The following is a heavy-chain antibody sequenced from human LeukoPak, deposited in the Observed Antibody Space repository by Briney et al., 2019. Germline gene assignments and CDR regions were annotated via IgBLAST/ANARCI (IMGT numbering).Heavy chain of an antibody. CDR1: GGSFSGYY. V-gene: IGHV4-34*01. J-gene: IGHJ4*02. CDR3: ASSQSNRDHY. CDR2: INHSGST. D-gene: IGHD1-14*01. Sequence: PSETLSLTCAVYGGSFSGYYWSWIRQPPGKGLEWIGEINHSGSTNYNPSLKSRVTISVDTSKNQFSLKLSSVTAADTAVYYCASSQSNRDHYWGQGTLVTVSS.